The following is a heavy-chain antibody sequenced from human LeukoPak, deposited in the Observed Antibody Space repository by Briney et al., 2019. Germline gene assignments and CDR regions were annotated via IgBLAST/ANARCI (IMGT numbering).Heavy chain of an antibody. V-gene: IGHV3-43*02. Sequence: GGSLRLSCAASGFTFDDYAMHWVRQAPGKGLEWVSLISGEGGSTYYADSLKGRFTISRDNSKNSLYLQMNSLRTEDTALYYCAKDTLGVIFLEWPGGAFDIWGQGTMVTVSS. J-gene: IGHJ3*02. CDR1: GFTFDDYA. D-gene: IGHD3-3*01. CDR3: AKDTLGVIFLEWPGGAFDI. CDR2: ISGEGGST.